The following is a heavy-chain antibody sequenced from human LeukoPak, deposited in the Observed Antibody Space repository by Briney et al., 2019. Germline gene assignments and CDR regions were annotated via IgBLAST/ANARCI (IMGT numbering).Heavy chain of an antibody. J-gene: IGHJ3*02. D-gene: IGHD5-24*01. CDR2: LTDSGVTT. V-gene: IGHV3-23*01. Sequence: GGSLRLSCVASGFTFGNYAMGWLRQAPGRRPEWVSSLTDSGVTTYYVDSVKGRFAISRDNSKNTLYLHMNSLRADDTAVYYCAKKRDAFDMWGQGTVVTVSS. CDR3: AKKRDAFDM. CDR1: GFTFGNYA.